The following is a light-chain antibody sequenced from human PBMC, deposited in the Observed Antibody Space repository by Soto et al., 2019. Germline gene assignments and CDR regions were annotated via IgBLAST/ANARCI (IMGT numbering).Light chain of an antibody. CDR2: YAS. CDR1: QSVSSY. Sequence: EIVLTQSPATLSVSPGERAALSCRASQSVSSYLAWYQQKPGQAPRLLISYASNRATGIPARFSGSGSGTDFTLTISSLEPEDFAVYYCQQRSNWPPWTFGQGTKVDIK. CDR3: QQRSNWPPWT. J-gene: IGKJ1*01. V-gene: IGKV3-11*01.